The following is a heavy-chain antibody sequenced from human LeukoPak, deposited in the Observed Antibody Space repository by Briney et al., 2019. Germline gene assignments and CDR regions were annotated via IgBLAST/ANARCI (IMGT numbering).Heavy chain of an antibody. D-gene: IGHD2-2*01. J-gene: IGHJ4*02. CDR2: INWNGAST. CDR1: GFIFDDYG. V-gene: IGHV3-20*04. CDR3: VRNKEYQLLVFDL. Sequence: PGGSLRLSCAAAGFIFDDYGMSWVRQAPGKGLEWVSGINWNGASTGYADSVKGRFTIIRDNVKNSLSLQMNSLRAEDTALYYCVRNKEYQLLVFDLRGQGTLVTVSS.